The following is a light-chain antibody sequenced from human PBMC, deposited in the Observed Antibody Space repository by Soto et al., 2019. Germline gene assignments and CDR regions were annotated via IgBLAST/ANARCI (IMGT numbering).Light chain of an antibody. Sequence: DIHLTQSPSFLSASVGDRVTITCRPSQAVPNNMAWYQQKPGKAPKRLIYAASSLQSGVPSRFSGSGSGTEFTLTISSLQPEDFATYYCLQHNSYPWTFGQGTKVDI. J-gene: IGKJ1*01. CDR3: LQHNSYPWT. CDR2: AAS. V-gene: IGKV1-17*01. CDR1: QAVPNN.